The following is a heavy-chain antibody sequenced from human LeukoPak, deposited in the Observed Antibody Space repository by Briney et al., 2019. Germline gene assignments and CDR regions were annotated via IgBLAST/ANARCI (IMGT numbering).Heavy chain of an antibody. CDR1: GVSLSDYY. V-gene: IGHV4-34*01. D-gene: IGHD2-2*01. CDR2: INHNGGT. J-gene: IGHJ4*02. CDR3: ARIRCGHSSAICYDY. Sequence: PSETLSLPCSVYGVSLSDYYWSWIRQPPGKGLEWIGEINHNGGTKYNPSLKGRVTISVDTSENHSSLNLRSVTAADTAVYYCARIRCGHSSAICYDYWGGGTLVTVSS.